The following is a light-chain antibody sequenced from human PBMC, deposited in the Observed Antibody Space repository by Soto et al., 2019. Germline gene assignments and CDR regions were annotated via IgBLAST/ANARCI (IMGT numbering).Light chain of an antibody. Sequence: EVVLTLSLATLSLSPRERATLSCRASRSVSRYLAWYQQKPGQAPRLLIYDTSYRAAGIPDRFSGSGSATDFTLTISSLEPEDFAVYYCQQRSNGITCGQGTRR. CDR1: RSVSRY. CDR3: QQRSNGIT. J-gene: IGKJ5*01. CDR2: DTS. V-gene: IGKV3-11*01.